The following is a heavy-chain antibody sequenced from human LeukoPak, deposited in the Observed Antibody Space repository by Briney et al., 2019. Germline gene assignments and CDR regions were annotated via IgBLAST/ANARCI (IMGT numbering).Heavy chain of an antibody. V-gene: IGHV4-59*01. Sequence: SETLSLTCTVSGGSISSYYWSWIRQPPGKGLEWIGYIYYSGSTNYNPSLKSRVTISVDTSKNQFSLKLSSVTAADTGVYYCARDLSSYYYDSSGLGPNYYYYMDVWGKGTTVTVSS. D-gene: IGHD3-22*01. J-gene: IGHJ6*03. CDR2: IYYSGST. CDR1: GGSISSYY. CDR3: ARDLSSYYYDSSGLGPNYYYYMDV.